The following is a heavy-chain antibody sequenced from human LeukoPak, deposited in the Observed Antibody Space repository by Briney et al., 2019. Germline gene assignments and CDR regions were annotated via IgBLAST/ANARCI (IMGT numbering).Heavy chain of an antibody. CDR3: ARVSDAAHGGNSGAIYFES. D-gene: IGHD4-23*01. V-gene: IGHV4-38-2*02. CDR2: VYHSGST. CDR1: GYSIMSTFY. J-gene: IGHJ4*02. Sequence: SETPPLTCTVSGYSIMSTFYWGWIRQAPGKGLEWISNVYHSGSTYSNPSLRGRVTISVDTSKNQFSLKLSSVTAADTAVYYCARVSDAAHGGNSGAIYFESWGQGTVATVSS.